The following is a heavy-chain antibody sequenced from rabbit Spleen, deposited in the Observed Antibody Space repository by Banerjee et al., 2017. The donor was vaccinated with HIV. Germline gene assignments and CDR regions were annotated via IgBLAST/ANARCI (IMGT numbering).Heavy chain of an antibody. CDR2: IYAGSSGTT. CDR1: GLDFSSSYW. CDR3: ARDTGSSFSTYGMDL. V-gene: IGHV1S45*01. D-gene: IGHD8-1*01. Sequence: EESGGGLVQPEGSLTLTCTASGLDFSSSYWICWVRQAPGKGLEWIACIYAGSSGTTYYASGAKGRFTISKTSSTTVTLQMTSLTAADTATYFCARDTGSSFSTYGMDLGGPGTLVTVS. J-gene: IGHJ6*01.